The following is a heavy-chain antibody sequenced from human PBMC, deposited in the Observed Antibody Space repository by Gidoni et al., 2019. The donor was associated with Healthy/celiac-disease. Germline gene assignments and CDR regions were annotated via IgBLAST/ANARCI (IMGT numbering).Heavy chain of an antibody. D-gene: IGHD3-22*01. CDR3: ARAGVYHSDSSGYFPDY. Sequence: QVQLQESGPGRVKPSQTLSFTCTVSGGSLRLGSSYWSWIRRPPGKGLEWVGSIYYSGNTYYNPSLKSRVTISVDTSKNQFSLRLGSVTAADTAVDYCARAGVYHSDSSGYFPDYWGQGTLVTVSS. CDR2: IYYSGNT. V-gene: IGHV4-30-4*01. CDR1: GGSLRLGSSY. J-gene: IGHJ4*02.